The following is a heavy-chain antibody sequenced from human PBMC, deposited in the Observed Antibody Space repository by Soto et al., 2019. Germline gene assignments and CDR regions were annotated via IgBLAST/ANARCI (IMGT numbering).Heavy chain of an antibody. CDR3: ARIRPHYDILTGYYSYYYYRMDV. CDR2: IDWDDDK. V-gene: IGHV2-70*01. D-gene: IGHD3-9*01. J-gene: IGHJ6*02. CDR1: GFSLSTSGMC. Sequence: SGPTLVNPTQTLTLTCTFSGFSLSTSGMCVSWIRQPPGKALEWLALIDWDDDKYYSTSLKTRLTISKDTSKNQVVLTMTNMDPVDTATYYCARIRPHYDILTGYYSYYYYRMDVWGQGTTVTVSS.